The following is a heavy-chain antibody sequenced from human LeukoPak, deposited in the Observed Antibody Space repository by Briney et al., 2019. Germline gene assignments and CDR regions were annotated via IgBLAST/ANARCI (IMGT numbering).Heavy chain of an antibody. CDR2: IFYSGST. V-gene: IGHV4-39*07. D-gene: IGHD3-3*01. CDR1: GGSISNNNYY. CDR3: ARGFSFDI. J-gene: IGHJ3*02. Sequence: PSETLSLTCTISGGSISNNNYYWGWIRQPPGKGLEWIGSIFYSGSTYYNPSLKSRVTISVDTSKNQFSLKLSSVTAADTAVYYCARGFSFDIWGQGTMVTVSS.